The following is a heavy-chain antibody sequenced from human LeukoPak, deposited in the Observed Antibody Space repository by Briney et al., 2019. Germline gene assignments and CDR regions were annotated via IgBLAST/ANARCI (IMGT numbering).Heavy chain of an antibody. CDR2: ISYDGSNK. J-gene: IGHJ4*02. CDR1: GFTFSSYG. D-gene: IGHD7-27*01. Sequence: GGSLRLSCAASGFTFSSYGMHWVRQAPGKGLEWVAVISYDGSNKYYADSVKGRFTISRDNSKNTLYLQMNSLRAEDTAVYYCAKDRTGGPPSYFDYWGQGTLATVSS. V-gene: IGHV3-30*18. CDR3: AKDRTGGPPSYFDY.